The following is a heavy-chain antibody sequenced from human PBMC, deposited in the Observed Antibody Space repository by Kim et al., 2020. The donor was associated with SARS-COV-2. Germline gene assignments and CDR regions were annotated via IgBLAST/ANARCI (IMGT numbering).Heavy chain of an antibody. Sequence: PSLKSRVTISVDTSKNQFSLKLSSVTAADTAVYYCARERDYYDSSGFDYWGQGTLVTVSS. J-gene: IGHJ4*02. D-gene: IGHD3-22*01. V-gene: IGHV4-59*01. CDR3: ARERDYYDSSGFDY.